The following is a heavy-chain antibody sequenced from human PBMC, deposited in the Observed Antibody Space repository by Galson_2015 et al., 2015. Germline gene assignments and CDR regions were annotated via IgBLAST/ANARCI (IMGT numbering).Heavy chain of an antibody. CDR2: ISGSGGST. J-gene: IGHJ2*01. Sequence: SLRLSCAASGFTFSSYALSWVRQAPGKGLAWVSAISGSGGSTFYADAVKGRFTISRDNSKSTLYLQMHSLRAEDTAVYYCAKGGYCGGGSCYSIDWYFELWGRGTLVTVSS. CDR3: AKGGYCGGGSCYSIDWYFEL. CDR1: GFTFSSYA. D-gene: IGHD2-15*01. V-gene: IGHV3-23*01.